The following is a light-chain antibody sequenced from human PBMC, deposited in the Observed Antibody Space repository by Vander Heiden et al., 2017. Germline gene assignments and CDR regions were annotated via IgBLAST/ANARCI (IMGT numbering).Light chain of an antibody. CDR2: WAS. V-gene: IGKV4-1*01. CDR1: QSVLYSSSNENY. J-gene: IGKJ1*01. Sequence: DIVMTQSPDSLAVSLGERATINFKSSQSVLYSSSNENYLAWYQQKPGQPPKLLIYWASTRESGVPDRFSGSGSGTDFTLTISSLQAEDVAVYYCQQYYSTPWTFGQGTKVEIK. CDR3: QQYYSTPWT.